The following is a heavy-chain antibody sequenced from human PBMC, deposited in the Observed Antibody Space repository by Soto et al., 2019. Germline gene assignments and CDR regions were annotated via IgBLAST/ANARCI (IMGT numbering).Heavy chain of an antibody. D-gene: IGHD3-16*01. V-gene: IGHV3-48*02. CDR3: AREMGACSDSSCYPGPYDS. CDR1: GFTFSTYG. J-gene: IGHJ5*02. Sequence: SLRLSCAASGFTFSTYGMHWVRQAPGQGLEWVSYITSKSTTIKYADSVKGRFTVSRDNAKNSLYLQLNSLRDEDTAVYYCAREMGACSDSSCYPGPYDSWGQGTLVTVSS. CDR2: ITSKSTTI.